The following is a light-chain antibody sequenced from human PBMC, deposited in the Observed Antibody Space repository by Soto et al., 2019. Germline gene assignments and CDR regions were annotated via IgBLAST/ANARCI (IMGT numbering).Light chain of an antibody. CDR1: QDIKNY. V-gene: IGKV1-33*01. CDR2: EAS. Sequence: DIQMTQSPSSLSASVGDRVTITCQASQDIKNYLNWYQQKPGKAPKLLIHEASILETGVPSRFSGSGSGRSFTVSISSLQPEDIATYYCQQCDDFITFGGGTRIEIK. J-gene: IGKJ4*01. CDR3: QQCDDFIT.